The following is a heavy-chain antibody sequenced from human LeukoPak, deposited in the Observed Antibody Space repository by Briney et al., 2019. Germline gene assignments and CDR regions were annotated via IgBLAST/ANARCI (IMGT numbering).Heavy chain of an antibody. Sequence: SETLSLTCNVSAGSIGSSSYYWSWIRQPPGKGLEWIGYIYYSGSTNYNPSLKSRVTISVDTSKNQFSLKLSSVTAADTAVYYCARDSSGWYRWFDPWGQGTLVTVSS. CDR3: ARDSSGWYRWFDP. CDR1: AGSIGSSSYY. J-gene: IGHJ5*02. V-gene: IGHV4-61*01. D-gene: IGHD6-19*01. CDR2: IYYSGST.